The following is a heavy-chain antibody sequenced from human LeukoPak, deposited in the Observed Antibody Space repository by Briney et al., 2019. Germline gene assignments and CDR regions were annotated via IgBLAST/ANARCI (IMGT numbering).Heavy chain of an antibody. CDR2: IIPIFGTA. V-gene: IGHV1-69*05. J-gene: IGHJ6*03. CDR1: GGTFSSYA. D-gene: IGHD3-9*01. Sequence: GASVKVSCKASGGTFSSYAISWVRQAPGQGLEWMGGIIPIFGTANYADKFQGRVTITTDESTGTAYMELSSLRSEDTAVYYCARSRYYDIVTGYTSYYYSYMDVWGKGTTVTVSS. CDR3: ARSRYYDIVTGYTSYYYSYMDV.